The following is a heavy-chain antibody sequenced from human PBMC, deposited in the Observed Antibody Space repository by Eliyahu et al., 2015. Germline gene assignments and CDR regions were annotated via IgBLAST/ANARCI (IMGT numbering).Heavy chain of an antibody. CDR2: IYDGGTI. D-gene: IGHD1-26*01. V-gene: IGHV3-53*01. CDR3: ARAGVSYFFHVM. Sequence: EVQVVESGGGLIHPGGSLXLSCAASGFTVSSNHMSWVRQAPGKGLEWVSTIYDGGTIYYAESVKGRFTISRDNSKNTLYLQMNSLTAEDTALYYCARAGVSYFFHVMWGQGTMVTVSS. CDR1: GFTVSSNH. J-gene: IGHJ3*01.